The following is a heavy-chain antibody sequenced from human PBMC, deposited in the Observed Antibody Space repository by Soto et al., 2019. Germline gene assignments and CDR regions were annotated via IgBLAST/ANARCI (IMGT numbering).Heavy chain of an antibody. Sequence: SETLSLTCTVSGGSISSSSYYWGWIRQPPGKGLEWIGSIYYSGSTYYNPSLKSRVTISVDTSKNQFSLELSSVTAADTAVYYCAGGRGDYYYGMYVWGQGTTVTVSS. J-gene: IGHJ6*02. CDR2: IYYSGST. D-gene: IGHD3-10*01. V-gene: IGHV4-39*01. CDR3: AGGRGDYYYGMYV. CDR1: GGSISSSSYY.